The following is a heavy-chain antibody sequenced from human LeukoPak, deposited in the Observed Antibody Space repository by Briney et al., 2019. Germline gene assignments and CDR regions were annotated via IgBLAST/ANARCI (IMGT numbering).Heavy chain of an antibody. Sequence: GGSLRLSCAASGFSLSSYWMSWVRQAPGKGLEWVANIKRDGSEENYVDSVKGRFTVSRDNAKNSLYLQMSSLRVEDTAVYYCARGGFDIWGQGTMVTVSS. CDR2: IKRDGSEE. CDR1: GFSLSSYW. J-gene: IGHJ3*02. V-gene: IGHV3-7*01. D-gene: IGHD3-10*01. CDR3: ARGGFDI.